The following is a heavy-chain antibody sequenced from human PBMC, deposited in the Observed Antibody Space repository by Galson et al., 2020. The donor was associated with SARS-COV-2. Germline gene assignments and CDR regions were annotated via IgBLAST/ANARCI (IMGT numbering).Heavy chain of an antibody. V-gene: IGHV4-39*07. CDR1: GGSISSSSYY. J-gene: IGHJ4*02. CDR3: ARDGYSSSWYGDQGY. CDR2: IYYSGST. Sequence: SETLSLTCTVSGGSISSSSYYWGWIRQPPGKGLEWIGSIYYSGSTYYNPSLKSRVTISVDTSKNQFSLKLSSVTAADTAVYYCARDGYSSSWYGDQGYWGQGTLVTVSS. D-gene: IGHD6-13*01.